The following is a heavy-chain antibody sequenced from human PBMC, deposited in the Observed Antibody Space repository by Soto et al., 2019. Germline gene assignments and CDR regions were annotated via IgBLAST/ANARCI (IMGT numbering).Heavy chain of an antibody. V-gene: IGHV3-23*01. CDR1: GFTFSSYA. CDR2: ISGSGGST. D-gene: IGHD4-17*01. J-gene: IGHJ3*02. CDR3: AKDRPRGDDYGGNLDAFDI. Sequence: EVQLLESGGGLVQPGGSLRLSCAASGFTFSSYAMSWVRQAPGKGLEWVSAISGSGGSTYYADSVKGRFTISRDNSKNTLYLQMNSLRAEDTAVYYCAKDRPRGDDYGGNLDAFDIWGQGTMVTVSS.